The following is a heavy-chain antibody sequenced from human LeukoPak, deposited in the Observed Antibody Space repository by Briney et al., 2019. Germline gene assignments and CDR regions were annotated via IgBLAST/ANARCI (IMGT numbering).Heavy chain of an antibody. CDR2: IYPGDSDT. Sequence: GESLKISGKGSGYSFTNYWIGWVRQMPGKGLEFMGIIYPGDSDTRYSPSFQGQVTISADKSISTAYLQWSSLKASVTAMYYCARHVNGLLVSAFDIWGQGTMVTVSS. CDR1: GYSFTNYW. J-gene: IGHJ3*02. V-gene: IGHV5-51*01. D-gene: IGHD2-15*01. CDR3: ARHVNGLLVSAFDI.